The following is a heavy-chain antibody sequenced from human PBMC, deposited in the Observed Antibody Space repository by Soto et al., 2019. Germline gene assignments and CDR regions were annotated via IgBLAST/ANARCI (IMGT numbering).Heavy chain of an antibody. V-gene: IGHV3-7*03. J-gene: IGHJ5*02. Sequence: EVQLVESGGGLVQPGGSLRLSCADSGFTFSKYWMSWVRQAPGMGLQCVAGIKEDGSEKYYVDSVKGRFTISRDNAKNSLFLQMNSLRAEDTAVYYCARFRSLDPWGQGILVTVSS. CDR1: GFTFSKYW. D-gene: IGHD3-10*01. CDR3: ARFRSLDP. CDR2: IKEDGSEK.